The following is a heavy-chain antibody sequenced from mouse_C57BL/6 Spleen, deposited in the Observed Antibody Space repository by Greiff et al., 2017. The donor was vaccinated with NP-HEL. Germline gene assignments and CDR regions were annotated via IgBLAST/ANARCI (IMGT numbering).Heavy chain of an antibody. Sequence: VQLQQSGAELAKPGASVKLSCKASGYTFTSYWMHWVKQRPGQGLEWIGYINPSSGYTKYNQKFKDKATLTADKSSSTAYMQLSSLTYEDSAVYYCARDDYDGDYAMDYWGQRTSVTVSS. CDR1: GYTFTSYW. CDR2: INPSSGYT. V-gene: IGHV1-7*01. J-gene: IGHJ4*01. D-gene: IGHD2-4*01. CDR3: ARDDYDGDYAMDY.